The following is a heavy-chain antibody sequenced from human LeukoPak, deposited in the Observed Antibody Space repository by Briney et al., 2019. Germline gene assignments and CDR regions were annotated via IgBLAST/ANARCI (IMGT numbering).Heavy chain of an antibody. V-gene: IGHV4-39*01. CDR3: ARHFDY. Sequence: SETLSLTCTVSGDSISSSGYYWGWIRQPPGKGLEWIGSISNTGSTSYNPSLNSRVSISVDASKNQFSLKLTSVTAADAAVYYCARHFDYWGQGTLVTVSS. J-gene: IGHJ4*02. CDR2: ISNTGST. CDR1: GDSISSSGYY.